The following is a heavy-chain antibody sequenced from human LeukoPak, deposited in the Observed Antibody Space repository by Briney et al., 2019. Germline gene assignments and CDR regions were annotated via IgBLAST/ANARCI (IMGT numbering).Heavy chain of an antibody. D-gene: IGHD6-19*01. CDR1: GDSISHYY. J-gene: IGHJ5*02. Sequence: PSETLSLTCTVSGDSISHYYWSWIRQPAGKGLEWIGRMYISGSTNYNPSLKRRLTMSVDTSKNQFSLKLTSVTAADTAVYYCARLGVADTENWFGPWGHGTLVTVSS. CDR2: MYISGST. CDR3: ARLGVADTENWFGP. V-gene: IGHV4-4*07.